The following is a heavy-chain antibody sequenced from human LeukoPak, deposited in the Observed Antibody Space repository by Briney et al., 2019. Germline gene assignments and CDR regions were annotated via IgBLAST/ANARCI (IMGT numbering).Heavy chain of an antibody. D-gene: IGHD3-10*01. V-gene: IGHV4-34*01. CDR1: GGSFSGYY. CDR2: INHSGST. Sequence: SETLSLTCAVYGGSFSGYYWSWIRQPPGKGLEWIGEINHSGSTNYNPSLKSRVTISVDTSKNQFSLKLSSVTAADTAVYYCARVPGFGGGYFDYWGKGTLVTVSS. J-gene: IGHJ4*02. CDR3: ARVPGFGGGYFDY.